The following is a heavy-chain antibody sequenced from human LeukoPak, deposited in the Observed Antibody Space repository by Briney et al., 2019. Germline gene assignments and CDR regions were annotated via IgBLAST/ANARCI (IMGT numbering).Heavy chain of an antibody. D-gene: IGHD3-9*01. CDR3: ARDPGSGSTDTLGQPSFDY. J-gene: IGHJ4*02. V-gene: IGHV1-18*01. CDR2: ISAYNGNT. CDR1: GYTFTSYG. Sequence: GASVKVSCKASGYTFTSYGISWVRQAPGQGLEWMGWISAYNGNTNYAQKLQGRVAMTTDTSTSTAYMELRSLRSDDTAVYYCARDPGSGSTDTLGQPSFDYWGQGTLVTVSS.